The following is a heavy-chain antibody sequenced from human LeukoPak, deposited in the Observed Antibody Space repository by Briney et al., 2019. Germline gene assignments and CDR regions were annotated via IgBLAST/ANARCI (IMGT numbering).Heavy chain of an antibody. D-gene: IGHD3-16*01. CDR1: GFTFSSYW. J-gene: IGHJ6*04. V-gene: IGHV3-7*04. CDR3: ARVFHLGPPLSYSGRAV. Sequence: PGGSLRLSCAASGFTFSSYWMSWVRQAPGKGLEWVANIKQDGSEKYYVDSVKGRFTISRDNAKNSLYLQMNSLRAEDTAVYYWARVFHLGPPLSYSGRAVGGKGTTVTVPS. CDR2: IKQDGSEK.